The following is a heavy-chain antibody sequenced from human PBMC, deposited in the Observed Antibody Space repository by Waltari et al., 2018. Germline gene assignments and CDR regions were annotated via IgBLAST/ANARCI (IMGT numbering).Heavy chain of an antibody. V-gene: IGHV4-39*07. CDR2: IYYSGST. Sequence: QLQLQESGPGLVKPSETLSLTCTVSGGPIRRSSYYWGWIRRPPGKGLGWIGSIYYSGSTYYNPSLKSRVTISVDTSKNQFSLKLSSVTAADTAVYYCAGSDPVPAVGAFDIWGQGTMVTVSS. J-gene: IGHJ3*02. CDR3: AGSDPVPAVGAFDI. CDR1: GGPIRRSSYY. D-gene: IGHD2-2*01.